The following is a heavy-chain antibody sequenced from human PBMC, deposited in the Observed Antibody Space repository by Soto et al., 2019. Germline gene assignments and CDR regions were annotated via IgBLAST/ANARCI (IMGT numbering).Heavy chain of an antibody. Sequence: QVQLVQSGAEVKRPGSSVKVSCKASGDTFNFYSINWVRQAPGVGLEWVGRVNPILSMSNYAQRFQGRVTMTADKSTSRAYMELRSLRSEDTAIYYCASSYGSGYRAFDYWGQGALVTVSS. CDR3: ASSYGSGYRAFDY. V-gene: IGHV1-69*02. D-gene: IGHD3-10*01. CDR1: GDTFNFYS. CDR2: VNPILSMS. J-gene: IGHJ4*02.